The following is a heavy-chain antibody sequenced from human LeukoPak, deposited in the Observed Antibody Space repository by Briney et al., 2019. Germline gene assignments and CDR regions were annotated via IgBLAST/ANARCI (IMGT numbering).Heavy chain of an antibody. CDR3: ARDQKGPRGYYYDYNRRNDAFDI. CDR2: INPSGGST. CDR1: GYTFTSYY. D-gene: IGHD3-22*01. Sequence: ASVKVSCKASGYTFTSYYMHWVRQAPGQGLEWMGIINPSGGSTSYAQKFQGRVTMTRDTSTSTVYMELSSLRSEDTAVYYCARDQKGPRGYYYDYNRRNDAFDIWGQGTMVTVSS. J-gene: IGHJ3*02. V-gene: IGHV1-46*01.